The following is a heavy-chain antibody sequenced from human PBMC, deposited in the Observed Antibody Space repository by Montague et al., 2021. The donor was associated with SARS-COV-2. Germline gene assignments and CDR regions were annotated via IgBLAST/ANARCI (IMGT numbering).Heavy chain of an antibody. D-gene: IGHD3-10*01. CDR2: INHSGST. CDR3: ARGSGGYYYYYGMDV. Sequence: SETLSLTCAVYGGSFSGYYWSWIRQPPGKGLEWIGEINHSGSTNYNPSLKSRVTISVDTSKNQFSLKQSSVTAADTAVYYCARGSGGYYYYYGMDVWGQGTTVTVSS. V-gene: IGHV4-34*01. CDR1: GGSFSGYY. J-gene: IGHJ6*02.